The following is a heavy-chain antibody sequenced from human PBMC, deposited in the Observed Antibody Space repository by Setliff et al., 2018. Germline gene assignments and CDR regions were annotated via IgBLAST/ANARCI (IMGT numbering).Heavy chain of an antibody. J-gene: IGHJ4*02. CDR2: ISDSGGNT. Sequence: HPGGSLRLSCAASGFTFTSDAMSWVRQAPGKGLEWVSSISDSGGNTYYADSVRGRFTISRDNSQNTLFLQMNSLRAEDTAVYYCARGYCVRTSCHGGYFDSWGQGTLVTVSS. CDR3: ARGYCVRTSCHGGYFDS. CDR1: GFTFTSDA. D-gene: IGHD2-2*01. V-gene: IGHV3-23*01.